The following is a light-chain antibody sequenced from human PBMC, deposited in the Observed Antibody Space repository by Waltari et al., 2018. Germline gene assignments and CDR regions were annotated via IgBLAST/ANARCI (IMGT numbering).Light chain of an antibody. Sequence: TQLPSASASLGASVKLTCTLSSGHSSNVIAWHQQQPEKGPRYLMKVNSDGSHSKGDKIPDRFSGSSSGAEHYLTISSLQSEDEADYYCQTGGHGTWVFGGGTKLTVL. V-gene: IGLV4-69*01. CDR1: SGHSSNV. CDR2: VNSDGSH. CDR3: QTGGHGTWV. J-gene: IGLJ3*02.